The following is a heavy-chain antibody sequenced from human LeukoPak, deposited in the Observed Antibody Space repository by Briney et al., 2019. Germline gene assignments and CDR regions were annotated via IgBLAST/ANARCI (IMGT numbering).Heavy chain of an antibody. J-gene: IGHJ4*02. Sequence: SETLSLTCAVYGGSFSGYYWSWIRQPPGKGLEWIGEINHSGSTNYNPSLKSRVTISVDTSKNQFSLKLSSVTAADTAVYYCARAGYRYWGQGTLVTVSS. CDR3: ARAGYRY. V-gene: IGHV4-34*01. D-gene: IGHD6-13*01. CDR2: INHSGST. CDR1: GGSFSGYY.